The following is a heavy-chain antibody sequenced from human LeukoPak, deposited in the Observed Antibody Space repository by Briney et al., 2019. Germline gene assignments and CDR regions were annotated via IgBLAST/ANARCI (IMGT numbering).Heavy chain of an antibody. V-gene: IGHV3-9*01. Sequence: GGSLRLSCAASGFTFDDYAMHWVRQAPGKGLEWVSGISWNSGSIGYADSVKGRFTISRDNAKNSLYLQMNSLRAEDTALYYCAKDFNYYYYYGMDVWGQGTTVTASS. J-gene: IGHJ6*02. CDR3: AKDFNYYYYYGMDV. CDR2: ISWNSGSI. CDR1: GFTFDDYA.